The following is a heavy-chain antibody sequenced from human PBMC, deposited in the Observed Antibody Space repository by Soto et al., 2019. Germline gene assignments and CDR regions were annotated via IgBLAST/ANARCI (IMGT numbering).Heavy chain of an antibody. V-gene: IGHV3-7*03. CDR1: GFAFSSYW. D-gene: IGHD3-22*01. CDR2: IKQDGSEK. CDR3: ARYAHAGNIVVVIRDAFDI. Sequence: GGPLRLSFATSGFAFSSYWISWVRQAPGKGLEWVANIKQDGSEKYYVDSVKGRFTISRDNAKNSLYLQMNRLRAEDTAVYYCARYAHAGNIVVVIRDAFDIWGQGTMVTVPS. J-gene: IGHJ3*02.